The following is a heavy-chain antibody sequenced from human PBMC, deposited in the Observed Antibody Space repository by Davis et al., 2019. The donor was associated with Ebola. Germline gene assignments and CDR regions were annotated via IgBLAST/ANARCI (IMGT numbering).Heavy chain of an antibody. Sequence: MPGGSLRLSCAVYGGTFSDYYWSWIRQPPGKGLEWIGEINPSGSTNYNPSLKSRVTISVDTSKNQISLKLSSVTAADTAVYYCARGVLWFGDSPEYYFDYWGQGTLVTVSS. CDR1: GGTFSDYY. V-gene: IGHV4-34*01. D-gene: IGHD3-10*01. CDR3: ARGVLWFGDSPEYYFDY. CDR2: INPSGST. J-gene: IGHJ4*02.